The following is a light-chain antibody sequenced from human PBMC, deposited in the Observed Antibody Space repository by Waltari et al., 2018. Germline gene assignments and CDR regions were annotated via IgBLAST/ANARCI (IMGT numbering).Light chain of an antibody. Sequence: QSVLTQPPSASETPGQRVTISCSGSNAHLGSNYLYWYQQLPGTAPKLLIYRNNQRPSGVPDRFSASKSGTSASLAIDGLRSEDEAIYYCASWDDSHYVFGPGTQVTVL. CDR3: ASWDDSHYV. CDR1: NAHLGSNY. CDR2: RNN. V-gene: IGLV1-47*01. J-gene: IGLJ1*01.